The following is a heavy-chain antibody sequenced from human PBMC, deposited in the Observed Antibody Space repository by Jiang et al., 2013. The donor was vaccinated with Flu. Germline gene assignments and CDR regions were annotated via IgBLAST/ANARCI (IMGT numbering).Heavy chain of an antibody. Sequence: GAEVKKPGESLKISCKGSGYSFTSYWISWVRQMPGKGLEWMGRIDPSDSYTNYSPSFQGHVTISADKSISTAYLQWSSLKASDTAMYYCARRASYGSGSFWFDPWGQGTLVTVSS. J-gene: IGHJ5*02. CDR1: GYSFTSYW. D-gene: IGHD3-10*01. CDR3: ARRASYGSGSFWFDP. V-gene: IGHV5-10-1*01. CDR2: IDPSDSYT.